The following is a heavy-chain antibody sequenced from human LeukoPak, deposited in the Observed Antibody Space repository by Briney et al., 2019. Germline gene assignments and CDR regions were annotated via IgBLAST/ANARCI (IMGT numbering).Heavy chain of an antibody. Sequence: PGGSLRLSCVASGFTFNKSAMHWVRQAPGKGLQWVAFIRFDGSEKNYADSVKGRFTISRDNSKNTLYLQMNSLRAEDTAVYYCAKAMVRGVRRFDAFDIWGQGTMVTVSS. D-gene: IGHD3-10*01. J-gene: IGHJ3*02. CDR1: GFTFNKSA. CDR3: AKAMVRGVRRFDAFDI. CDR2: IRFDGSEK. V-gene: IGHV3-30*02.